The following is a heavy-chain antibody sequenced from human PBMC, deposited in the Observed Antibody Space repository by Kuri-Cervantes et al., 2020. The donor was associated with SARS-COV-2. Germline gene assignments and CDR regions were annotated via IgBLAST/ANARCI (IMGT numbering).Heavy chain of an antibody. V-gene: IGHV3-20*04. J-gene: IGHJ3*02. Sequence: LSLTCAASGFTFDDYGMYWVRQAPGKGLEWVSSVNWNGGSTYYADSVKGRFTISRDNSKNTLYLQMNSLRPEDTAVYYCARRGAFDNSAPNTFDIWGQGTVVTVSS. CDR3: ARRGAFDNSAPNTFDI. CDR2: VNWNGGST. D-gene: IGHD4/OR15-4a*01. CDR1: GFTFDDYG.